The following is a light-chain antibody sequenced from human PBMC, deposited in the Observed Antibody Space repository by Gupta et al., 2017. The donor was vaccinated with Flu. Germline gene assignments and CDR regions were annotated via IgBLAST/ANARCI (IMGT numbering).Light chain of an antibody. CDR2: GSN. V-gene: IGLV1-44*01. CDR1: SSNIGSNT. Sequence: QSVLSQPPSASGTPGQCVTISFSGSSSNIGSNTVNWYQQVPGTSPKLLIYGSNQRPSGVPDRFAGSKSGTSASLAISGLQSEDEADYYCAAWDDSLNGHYVFGTGTKVTVL. CDR3: AAWDDSLNGHYV. J-gene: IGLJ1*01.